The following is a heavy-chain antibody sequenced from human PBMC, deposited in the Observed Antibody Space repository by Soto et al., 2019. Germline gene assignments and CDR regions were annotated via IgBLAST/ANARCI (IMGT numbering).Heavy chain of an antibody. Sequence: GASVKVSCKASGGTFSSYAISWVRQAPGQGLEWMGGIIPIFGTANYAQKFQGRVTITADESTSTAYMELSSLRSEDTAVYYCARVGPVSERSGYLNYWGQGTLVTVSS. CDR2: IIPIFGTA. D-gene: IGHD3-3*01. CDR3: ARVGPVSERSGYLNY. V-gene: IGHV1-69*13. J-gene: IGHJ4*02. CDR1: GGTFSSYA.